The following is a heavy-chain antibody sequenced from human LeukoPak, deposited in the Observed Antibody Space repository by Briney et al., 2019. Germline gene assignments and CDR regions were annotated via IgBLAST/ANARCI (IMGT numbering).Heavy chain of an antibody. Sequence: SETLSLTCAVYGGSFSGYYWSWIRQPPGKGLEWIGEINHSGSTNYNPSLKSRVTISVDTSKNQFSLKLSSVTAADAAVYYCARGGRGYSYGYGLRWFDPWGQGTLVTVSS. CDR3: ARGGRGYSYGYGLRWFDP. CDR1: GGSFSGYY. CDR2: INHSGST. V-gene: IGHV4-34*01. D-gene: IGHD5-18*01. J-gene: IGHJ5*02.